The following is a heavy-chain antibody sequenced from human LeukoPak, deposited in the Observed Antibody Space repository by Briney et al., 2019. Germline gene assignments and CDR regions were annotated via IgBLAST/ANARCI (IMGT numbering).Heavy chain of an antibody. Sequence: GGSPRLSCAASGFTFSNYGMHWVRQAPGKGLEWVVVISYDGSSEYYADSVQGRFTVARDNSKNTMYLQIDSLRAEDTAVYYCAKDFRDGYNHPSYYFDSWGQGTLVTVSS. D-gene: IGHD5-12*01. CDR3: AKDFRDGYNHPSYYFDS. V-gene: IGHV3-30*18. CDR2: ISYDGSSE. J-gene: IGHJ4*02. CDR1: GFTFSNYG.